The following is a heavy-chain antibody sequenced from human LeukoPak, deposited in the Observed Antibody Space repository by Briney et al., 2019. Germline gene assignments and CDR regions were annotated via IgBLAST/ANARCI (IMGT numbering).Heavy chain of an antibody. Sequence: GGSLRLSCAASGFTFSSYLMSWVLQAPGKGLEWVSGVSDSGVPTYHADSVKGRFTISRDNSKNTVYLQMNSLRVEDTAIYYCAKGRSSWSTTDFDIWGQGTMVTVSS. J-gene: IGHJ3*02. CDR3: AKGRSSWSTTDFDI. V-gene: IGHV3-23*01. D-gene: IGHD6-13*01. CDR1: GFTFSSYL. CDR2: VSDSGVPT.